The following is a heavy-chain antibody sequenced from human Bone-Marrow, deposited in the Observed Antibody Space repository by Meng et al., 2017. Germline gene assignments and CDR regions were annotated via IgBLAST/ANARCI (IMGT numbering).Heavy chain of an antibody. V-gene: IGHV3-15*01. CDR3: TWDDKAVSDY. CDR1: GFYFNNAW. CDR2: IKSNTDGGTA. Sequence: EVHLVECGGDLVNPGGSLRLSVAASGFYFNNAWMSWVRQAPGKGLEWVGRIKSNTDGGTAEYAAPVTGRFTISRDDSKSTLYLQMSGLRIDDTGVYYCTWDDKAVSDYWGQGTLVTVSS. J-gene: IGHJ4*02. D-gene: IGHD1-26*01.